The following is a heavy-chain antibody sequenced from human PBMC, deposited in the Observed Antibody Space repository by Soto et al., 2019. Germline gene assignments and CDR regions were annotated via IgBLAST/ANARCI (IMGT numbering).Heavy chain of an antibody. CDR2: IKSKTDGGTT. D-gene: IGHD2-2*01. Sequence: GGSLRLSCAASGFTFSKAWMSWVRQAPGKGLEWVGRIKSKTDGGTTDYAAPVKGRVTISRDDSKDTLYLQMNSLKTEDTAVYYCTTALGYCSSTSCHGPSSYFDFWGQGTLVTVSS. CDR3: TTALGYCSSTSCHGPSSYFDF. CDR1: GFTFSKAW. J-gene: IGHJ4*02. V-gene: IGHV3-15*01.